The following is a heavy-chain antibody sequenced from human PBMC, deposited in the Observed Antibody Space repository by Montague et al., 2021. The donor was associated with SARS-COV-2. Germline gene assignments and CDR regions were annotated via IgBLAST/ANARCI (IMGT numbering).Heavy chain of an antibody. CDR1: GFTFSSYG. CDR2: IWYDGSNK. J-gene: IGHJ6*02. Sequence: SLRLSCAASGFTFSSYGMHWVRQAPGKGLEWVAVIWYDGSNKYYADSVKGRFTISRDNSKNTLYLQMNSLRAEDTAVYYCARLYYYGSGRGMGYYYYGMDYWGQGTTVTVSS. D-gene: IGHD3-10*01. V-gene: IGHV3-33*01. CDR3: ARLYYYGSGRGMGYYYYGMDY.